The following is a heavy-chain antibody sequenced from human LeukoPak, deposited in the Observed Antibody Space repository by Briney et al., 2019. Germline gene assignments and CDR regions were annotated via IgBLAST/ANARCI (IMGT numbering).Heavy chain of an antibody. Sequence: GGSLRLSCAASGFTFSSDSMNWGRQAPGKGLEWVSSISSSSSYIYYADSVKGRFTISRDNAKNSLYLQVNSLRAEDTAVYYCARDTMVPRYSGTVGLIPDAFDIWGQGTMVTVSS. J-gene: IGHJ3*02. D-gene: IGHD4-23*01. CDR1: GFTFSSDS. CDR2: ISSSSSYI. CDR3: ARDTMVPRYSGTVGLIPDAFDI. V-gene: IGHV3-21*01.